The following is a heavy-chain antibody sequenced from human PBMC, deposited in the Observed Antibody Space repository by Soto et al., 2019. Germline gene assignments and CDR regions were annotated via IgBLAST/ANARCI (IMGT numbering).Heavy chain of an antibody. D-gene: IGHD1-20*01. J-gene: IGHJ4*02. V-gene: IGHV3-7*01. CDR2: INHDGSEK. CDR3: ASPRYNCGWILDS. CDR1: GLTVTNYW. Sequence: EVQLVESGGGLVRPGGSLRLSCAASGLTVTNYWMTWVRQAPGKGLEWLANINHDGSEKYYVDSVKGRFTISRDNAKNSLYLHMNTLRAEDTAVYYCASPRYNCGWILDSWGQGTLVTVSS.